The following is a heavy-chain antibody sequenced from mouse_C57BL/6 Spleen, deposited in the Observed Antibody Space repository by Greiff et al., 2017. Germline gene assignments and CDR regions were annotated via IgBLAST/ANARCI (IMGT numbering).Heavy chain of an antibody. CDR1: GFTFSSYA. V-gene: IGHV5-4*03. J-gene: IGHJ4*01. Sequence: EVNLVESGGGLVKPGGSLKLSCAASGFTFSSYAMPWVRQTPEKSLEWVATIRDGGSYTYYPDNAKSNPYLPVSHLKSAATAMYYCARGGYDYGAMGYWGQGNSVTVSS. CDR2: IRDGGSYT. CDR3: ARGGYDYGAMGY. D-gene: IGHD2-4*01.